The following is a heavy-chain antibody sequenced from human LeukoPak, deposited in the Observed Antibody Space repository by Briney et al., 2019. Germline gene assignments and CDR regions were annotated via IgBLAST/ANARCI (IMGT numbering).Heavy chain of an antibody. J-gene: IGHJ6*03. CDR1: GYSISSSNW. V-gene: IGHV4-28*05. Sequence: SETLSLTCAVSGYSISSSNWWGWIRQPPGKGLGWIGYIYYSGSIYYNPSLKSRVTMSVDTSKNQSSLKLSSVTAVDTAVYYCARNTNDYGDYVGYMDVWGKGTTVTVSS. CDR2: IYYSGSI. CDR3: ARNTNDYGDYVGYMDV. D-gene: IGHD4-17*01.